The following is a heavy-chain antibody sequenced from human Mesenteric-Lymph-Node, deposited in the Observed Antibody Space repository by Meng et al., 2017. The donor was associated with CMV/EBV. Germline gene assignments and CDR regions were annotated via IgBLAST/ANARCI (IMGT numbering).Heavy chain of an antibody. CDR1: GFTFSSYG. J-gene: IGHJ4*02. CDR2: IKSKTDGGTT. V-gene: IGHV3-15*01. CDR3: TTDGDGYNYSGFDY. Sequence: GESLKISCAASGFTFSSYGMHWVRQAPGKGLEWVGRIKSKTDGGTTDYAAPVKGRITISRDDSKNMLYLQVNTLKTEDTAVYYCTTDGDGYNYSGFDYWGQGTLVTVSS. D-gene: IGHD5-24*01.